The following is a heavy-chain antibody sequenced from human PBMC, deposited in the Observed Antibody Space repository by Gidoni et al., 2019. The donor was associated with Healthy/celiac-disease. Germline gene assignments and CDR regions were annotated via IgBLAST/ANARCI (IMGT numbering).Heavy chain of an antibody. V-gene: IGHV3-9*01. CDR1: GFTFDDYA. CDR2: ISWNSGSI. Sequence: EVQLVESGGGLVQPGRSLRLSCAASGFTFDDYAMHWVRQAPGKGLEWVSGISWNSGSIGYADSVKGRFTISRDNAKNSLYLQMNSLRAEDTALYYCAKDLTREGGYYLDYWGQGTLVTVSS. J-gene: IGHJ4*02. D-gene: IGHD3-22*01. CDR3: AKDLTREGGYYLDY.